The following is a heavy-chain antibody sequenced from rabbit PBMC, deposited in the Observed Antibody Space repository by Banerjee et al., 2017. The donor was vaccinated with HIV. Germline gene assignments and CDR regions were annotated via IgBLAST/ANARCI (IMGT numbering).Heavy chain of an antibody. CDR1: GFDFNSNV. CDR3: ARGSSSSGWGLNS. D-gene: IGHD4-1*01. J-gene: IGHJ4*01. V-gene: IGHV1S45*01. Sequence: QEQLVESGGGLVQPEGSLTLTCKASGFDFNSNVLCWVRQAPVTGLEWIACINAANDANICYASWAKGRFTISKMSSTTVILQMTSLTAADTATYFCARGSSSSGWGLNSWGPGTLVTVS. CDR2: INAANDANI.